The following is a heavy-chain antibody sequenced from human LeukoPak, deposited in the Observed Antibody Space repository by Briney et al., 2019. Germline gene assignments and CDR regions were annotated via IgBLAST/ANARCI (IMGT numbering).Heavy chain of an antibody. CDR1: SGSLSIYY. D-gene: IGHD6-19*01. Sequence: SETLSLTCTLSSGSLSIYYWIWIRQPAGKGLEWIGRIYTSGTTNYNPSLKSRVTMSVDTSKNQFSLKLSSVTAADTAVYYCARGSSSGWYEGAFDTWGQGTMVTVSS. CDR3: ARGSSSGWYEGAFDT. CDR2: IYTSGTT. J-gene: IGHJ3*02. V-gene: IGHV4-4*07.